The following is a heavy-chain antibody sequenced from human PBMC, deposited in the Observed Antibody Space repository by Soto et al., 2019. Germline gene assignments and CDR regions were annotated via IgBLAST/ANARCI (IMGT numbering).Heavy chain of an antibody. V-gene: IGHV1-3*01. Sequence: QVQLVQSGAEVKKPGASVKVSCKASGYTFTSYAMHWVRQAPGQRREWMGWINAGNGNTKYSQKFQGRVTITRDTSASTAYMELSSLRSEDTAVYYCARDSNVLRFLEWLSHDYYYYGMDVWGQGTTVTVSS. CDR2: INAGNGNT. CDR3: ARDSNVLRFLEWLSHDYYYYGMDV. CDR1: GYTFTSYA. D-gene: IGHD3-3*01. J-gene: IGHJ6*02.